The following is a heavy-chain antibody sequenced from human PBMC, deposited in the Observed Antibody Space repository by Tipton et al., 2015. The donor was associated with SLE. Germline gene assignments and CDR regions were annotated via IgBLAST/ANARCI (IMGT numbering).Heavy chain of an antibody. D-gene: IGHD3-16*02. Sequence: TLSLTCAVSGGSISSSNWWSWVRQPPGKGLAWIGEINHSGSTNYSPSLKSRVTISVDKSKNHFSLKLTSVTAADTAVYYCARVGRLHLGELSPPFDYWGQGTLVTVSS. CDR2: INHSGST. V-gene: IGHV4-4*02. J-gene: IGHJ4*02. CDR3: ARVGRLHLGELSPPFDY. CDR1: GGSISSSNW.